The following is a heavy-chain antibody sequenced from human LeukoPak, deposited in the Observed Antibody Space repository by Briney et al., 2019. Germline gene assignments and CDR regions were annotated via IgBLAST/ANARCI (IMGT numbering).Heavy chain of an antibody. CDR1: GGTFSSYA. D-gene: IGHD2-2*01. CDR3: ARSWLVPAAFDY. V-gene: IGHV1-69*01. Sequence: SSVKVSCKASGGTFSSYAISWVRQAPGQGLEWMGGIIPIFGTANYAQKFQGRVTITADESTSTAYMELSSLRSEDTAVYYCARSWLVPAAFDYWGQGTLVTVSS. J-gene: IGHJ4*02. CDR2: IIPIFGTA.